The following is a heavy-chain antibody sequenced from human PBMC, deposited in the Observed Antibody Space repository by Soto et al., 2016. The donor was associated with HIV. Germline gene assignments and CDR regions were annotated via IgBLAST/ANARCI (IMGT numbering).Heavy chain of an antibody. D-gene: IGHD2-15*01. CDR2: IIPILGRA. CDR3: ARTCSGGSCYLAINYFDGMDV. V-gene: IGHV1-69*01. J-gene: IGHJ6*02. CDR1: GGTFRKYA. Sequence: QVQLVQSGAEVKKPGSSVKVSRKASGGTFRKYAIIWVRQAPGQGLEWMGGIIPILGRANYAQKFQGRVTISADEPTSTAYMEVSSLTSEDTAVYFCARTCSGGSCYLAINYFDGMDVWGQGTTVTVSS.